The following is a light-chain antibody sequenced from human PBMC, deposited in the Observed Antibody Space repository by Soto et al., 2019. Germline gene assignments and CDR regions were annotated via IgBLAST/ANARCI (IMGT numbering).Light chain of an antibody. CDR1: TGPVTSGHY. J-gene: IGLJ2*01. Sequence: AVVTQEPSLTVSPGGTVTLTCGSSTGPVTSGHYPYWFQQKPGQAPRTLIYDTYDRQSWTPARFTGYLLGAKAALTLAGAQPEDEADYYCLLSFDDTRIFGGGTKVTVL. CDR3: LLSFDDTRI. CDR2: DTY. V-gene: IGLV7-46*01.